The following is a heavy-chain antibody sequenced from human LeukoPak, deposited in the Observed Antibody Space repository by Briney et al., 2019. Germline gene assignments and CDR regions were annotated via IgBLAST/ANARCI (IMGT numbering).Heavy chain of an antibody. CDR3: ARGGELALDAFDI. Sequence: SETLSLTCTVSGGSISSYYRSWIRQPAGKGLEWIGRIYTSGSTNYNPSLRSRVTMSVDTSKNQFSLKLSSVTAADTAVYYCARGGELALDAFDIWGQGTMVTVSS. V-gene: IGHV4-4*07. J-gene: IGHJ3*02. CDR2: IYTSGST. D-gene: IGHD3-16*01. CDR1: GGSISSYY.